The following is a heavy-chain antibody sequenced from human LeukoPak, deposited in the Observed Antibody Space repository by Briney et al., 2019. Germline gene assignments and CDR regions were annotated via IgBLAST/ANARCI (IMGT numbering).Heavy chain of an antibody. J-gene: IGHJ6*02. CDR2: ISGGGSST. V-gene: IGHV3-21*01. D-gene: IGHD3-22*01. Sequence: GGSLRLSCTASGFRFSNYAMNWVRQAPGKGLEWVSVISGGGSSTNYADSVKGRFTISRDNAKNSLYLQMNSLRAEDTAVYYCAREMGMIVGLRNHYGMDVWGQGTTVTVSS. CDR1: GFRFSNYA. CDR3: AREMGMIVGLRNHYGMDV.